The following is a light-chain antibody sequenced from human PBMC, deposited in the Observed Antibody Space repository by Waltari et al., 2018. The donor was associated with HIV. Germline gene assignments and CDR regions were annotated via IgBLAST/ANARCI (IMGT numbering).Light chain of an antibody. CDR1: TSDVGGYNY. V-gene: IGLV2-14*01. CDR2: EVS. Sequence: QSALTQPASVSGSPGQSITISCTGTTSDVGGYNYVSWYQQHPRRATKVVVYEVSNRPSGISNRFSGSKSGNTASLTISGLQAEDEADYYCISYTSGSTLYVFGTGTKVTVL. J-gene: IGLJ1*01. CDR3: ISYTSGSTLYV.